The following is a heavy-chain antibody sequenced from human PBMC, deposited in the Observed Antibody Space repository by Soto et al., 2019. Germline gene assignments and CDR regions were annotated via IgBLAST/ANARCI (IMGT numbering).Heavy chain of an antibody. CDR2: ISAYNGNT. Sequence: QVQLVQSGAEVKKPGASVKVSCKASGYTFINYGISWVRQAPGQGLEWMGWISAYNGNTNYAQKLQGRVTITTDTSTSTAYMELRSLRSDDTAVYYCARDVRATYDFWSVDWFDPWGQGTLVTVSS. D-gene: IGHD3-3*01. V-gene: IGHV1-18*01. CDR3: ARDVRATYDFWSVDWFDP. J-gene: IGHJ5*02. CDR1: GYTFINYG.